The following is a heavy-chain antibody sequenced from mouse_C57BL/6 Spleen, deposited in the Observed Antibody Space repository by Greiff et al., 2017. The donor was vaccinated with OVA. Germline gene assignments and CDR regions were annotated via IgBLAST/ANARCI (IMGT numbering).Heavy chain of an antibody. V-gene: IGHV5-6*01. J-gene: IGHJ2*01. CDR3: AKWGNKGFDY. Sequence: EVKLVESGGDLVKPGGSLKLSCAASGFTFSSYGMSWVRQTPDKRLEWVATISSGGSYTYYPDSVKGRFTISRDNAKNTLYLQMSSLKSEDTAMYYCAKWGNKGFDYWGQGTTLTVSS. D-gene: IGHD1-3*01. CDR1: GFTFSSYG. CDR2: ISSGGSYT.